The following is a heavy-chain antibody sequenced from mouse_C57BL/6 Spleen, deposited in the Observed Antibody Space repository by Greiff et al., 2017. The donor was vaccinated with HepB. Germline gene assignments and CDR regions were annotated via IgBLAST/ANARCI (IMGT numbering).Heavy chain of an antibody. CDR2: ISDGGSYT. D-gene: IGHD2-1*01. CDR1: GFTFSSYA. CDR3: ARDTYGNYSLDY. J-gene: IGHJ2*01. V-gene: IGHV5-4*01. Sequence: EVKLVESGGGLVKPGGSLKLSCAASGFTFSSYAMSWVRQTPEKRLEWVATISDGGSYTYYPDNVKGRFTISRDNAKNNLYLQMSHLKSEDTAMYYCARDTYGNYSLDYWGQGTTLTVSS.